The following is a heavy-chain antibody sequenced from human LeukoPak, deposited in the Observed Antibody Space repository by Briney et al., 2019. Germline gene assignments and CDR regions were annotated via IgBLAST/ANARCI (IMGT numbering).Heavy chain of an antibody. D-gene: IGHD6-19*01. J-gene: IGHJ4*02. V-gene: IGHV3-23*01. CDR1: GFTFSSYA. CDR3: ARTPRQWLVFDY. CDR2: ISGSGGST. Sequence: PGGSLRLSCAASGFTFSSYAMSWVRQAPGKGLEWVSAISGSGGSTYYADSVKGRFTISRDNSKNTLYLQMNSLRAEDTAVYYCARTPRQWLVFDYWGQGTLVTVSS.